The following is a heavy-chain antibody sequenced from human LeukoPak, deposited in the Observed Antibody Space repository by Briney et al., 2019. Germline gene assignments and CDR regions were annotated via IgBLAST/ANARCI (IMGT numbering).Heavy chain of an antibody. D-gene: IGHD3-10*01. CDR1: GYTFTSYD. Sequence: SSVKVSCKASGYTFTSYDINWVRQATGQGLEWMGGINPNSGNTGYAQKFQGRVTMTTNTSLSTAYMALGSLRSKDTAVYYCARREYGSGSYHLVYWGQGTLVTVSS. CDR2: INPNSGNT. V-gene: IGHV1-8*01. CDR3: ARREYGSGSYHLVY. J-gene: IGHJ4*02.